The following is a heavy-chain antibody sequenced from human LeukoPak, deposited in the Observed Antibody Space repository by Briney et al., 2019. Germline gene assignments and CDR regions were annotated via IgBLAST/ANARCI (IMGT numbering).Heavy chain of an antibody. V-gene: IGHV3-23*01. CDR2: ISGSGGST. CDR1: GFTFSSYA. D-gene: IGHD3-16*01. CDR3: VRGGVDY. Sequence: GGSLRLSCAASGFTFSSYAMSWVRRAPGKGLEWVSAISGSGGSTYYADSVKGRFTISRDNAKNTLYLQMSSLRTEDTAVYYCVRGGVDYWGQGTLVTVSS. J-gene: IGHJ4*02.